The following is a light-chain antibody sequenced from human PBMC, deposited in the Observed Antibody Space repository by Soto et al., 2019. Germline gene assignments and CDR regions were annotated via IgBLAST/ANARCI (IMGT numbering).Light chain of an antibody. CDR1: SSNIGSNT. CDR3: AAWDDSLNGVI. V-gene: IGLV1-44*01. J-gene: IGLJ2*01. CDR2: SDN. Sequence: QPVLTQPPSASGTPGQRVTISCSGSSSNIGSNTVHWYQQLPGTAPKLLIYSDNQRPSGVPDRFSGSKSGTSASLAISGLQSEDEADYFCAAWDDSLNGVIFGGGTKLTVL.